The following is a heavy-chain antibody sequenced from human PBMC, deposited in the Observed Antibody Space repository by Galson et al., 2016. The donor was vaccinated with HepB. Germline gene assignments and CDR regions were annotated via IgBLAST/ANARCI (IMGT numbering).Heavy chain of an antibody. J-gene: IGHJ5*02. CDR3: ARAGGTVYYHDSSGYST. CDR2: IKEDGSEK. D-gene: IGHD3-22*01. V-gene: IGHV3-7*01. Sequence: SLRLSCAASGFTFSNYWMSWVRQAPGKGLEWVANIKEDGSEKYYVDSVKGRFTISRDNAKNSLYLQMNSLRAEDTAVHYCARAGGTVYYHDSSGYSTWGQGTLVTVSS. CDR1: GFTFSNYW.